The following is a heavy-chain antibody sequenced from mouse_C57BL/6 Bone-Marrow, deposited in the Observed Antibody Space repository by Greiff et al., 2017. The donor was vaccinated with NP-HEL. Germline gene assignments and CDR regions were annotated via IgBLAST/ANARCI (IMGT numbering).Heavy chain of an antibody. D-gene: IGHD2-3*01. CDR3: ARKRLLRCLFAD. CDR2: IYPRSGNT. J-gene: IGHJ3*01. V-gene: IGHV1-81*01. CDR1: GYTFTSYG. Sequence: VQLQQSGAELARPGASVKLSCKASGYTFTSYGISWVKQRTGQGLEWIGEIYPRSGNTYYNEKFKGKATLTADKSSSTAYMELRSLTSEDSAVYFCARKRLLRCLFADWGQGTLVTVSA.